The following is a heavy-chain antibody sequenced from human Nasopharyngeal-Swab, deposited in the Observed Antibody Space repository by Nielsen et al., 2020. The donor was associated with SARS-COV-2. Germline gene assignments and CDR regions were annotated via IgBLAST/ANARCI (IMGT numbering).Heavy chain of an antibody. J-gene: IGHJ5*02. V-gene: IGHV4-59*11. CDR3: AKEGATGWFDP. CDR1: GVSITSQY. Sequence: SETLSLTCTVSGVSITSQYWSWIRQPAGKGLAWIGYISHNSGTSYNPSLKSRVTMFMDTSKNQFSLRLTSVTAADTAVYYCAKEGATGWFDPCGQGTLVTVSP. CDR2: ISHNSGT.